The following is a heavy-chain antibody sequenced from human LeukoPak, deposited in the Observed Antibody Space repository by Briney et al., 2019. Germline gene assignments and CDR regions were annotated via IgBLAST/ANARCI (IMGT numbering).Heavy chain of an antibody. J-gene: IGHJ3*02. CDR3: ARRDGSAYYYTLDI. D-gene: IGHD3-22*01. Sequence: GGSLRLSCAASGFTFSSYAMSWVRQAPGKGLEWVSAISGSGGSTYYADSVKGRFTISRDNSKNTLYLQMISLRAEDTAVYYCARRDGSAYYYTLDIWGQGTVVTVSS. V-gene: IGHV3-23*01. CDR1: GFTFSSYA. CDR2: ISGSGGST.